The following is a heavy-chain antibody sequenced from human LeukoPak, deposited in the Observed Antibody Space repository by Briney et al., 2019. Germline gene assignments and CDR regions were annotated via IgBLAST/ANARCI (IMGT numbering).Heavy chain of an antibody. D-gene: IGHD3-10*01. CDR1: VYTFTGYF. CDR3: ARAQYYYPHHYYVY. V-gene: IGHV1-2*02. Sequence: ASVKVSCKASVYTFTGYFMNWVRQAPGQGLEWMGWIDPNSGDTTYAQKFQGRVTMTRDTSTSTAYMELSRLRSDDTAMYYCARAQYYYPHHYYVYWGQGTLVTVSS. CDR2: IDPNSGDT. J-gene: IGHJ4*02.